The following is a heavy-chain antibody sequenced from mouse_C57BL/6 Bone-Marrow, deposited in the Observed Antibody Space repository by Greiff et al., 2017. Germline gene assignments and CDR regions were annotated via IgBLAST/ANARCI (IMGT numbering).Heavy chain of an antibody. CDR3: AREGLRRVFDY. Sequence: QVQLQQSGAELMKPGASVKLSCKATGYTFTGSWIEWVKQRPGNGLEWIGEILPGSGSTTYHEKFKGKATFTGDTSSNTAYMQLSSLTTEDSAIYYCAREGLRRVFDYWGQGTTRTVSS. CDR2: ILPGSGST. CDR1: GYTFTGSW. V-gene: IGHV1-9*01. D-gene: IGHD2-4*01. J-gene: IGHJ2*01.